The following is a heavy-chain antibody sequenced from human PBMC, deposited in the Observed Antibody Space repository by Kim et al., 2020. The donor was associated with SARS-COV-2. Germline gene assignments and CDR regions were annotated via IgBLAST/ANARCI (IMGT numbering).Heavy chain of an antibody. CDR2: IYYSGST. CDR1: GGSISSSSYY. D-gene: IGHD2-21*02. J-gene: IGHJ6*01. CDR3: ARPRSETAGNYYYYGM. V-gene: IGHV4-39*01. Sequence: SETLSLTCTVSGGSISSSSYYWGWIRQPPGKGLEWIGSIYYSGSTYYNLSLKSRVTISVDTSKNQFSLKLSSVTAADTAVYYCARPRSETAGNYYYYGM.